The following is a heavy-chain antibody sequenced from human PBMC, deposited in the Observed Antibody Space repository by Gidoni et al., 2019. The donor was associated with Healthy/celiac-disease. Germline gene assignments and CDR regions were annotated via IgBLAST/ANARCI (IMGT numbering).Heavy chain of an antibody. V-gene: IGHV4-30-4*01. CDR2: IYYSWST. CDR3: ARASGSYYNDPWYFDY. J-gene: IGHJ4*02. Sequence: QVQLQESGPGLVQPSQTLSLTCTVSGGSISSGDYYWRWIRQPPGKGLEWIGYIYYSWSTYYNPSLKSRVTISVDTSKNQFSLKLSSVTAADTAVYYCARASGSYYNDPWYFDYWGQGTLVTVSS. D-gene: IGHD3-10*01. CDR1: GGSISSGDYY.